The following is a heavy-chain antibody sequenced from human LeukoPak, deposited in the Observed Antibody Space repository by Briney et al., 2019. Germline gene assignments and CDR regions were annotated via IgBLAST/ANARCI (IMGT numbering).Heavy chain of an antibody. CDR1: GFTFSSYW. Sequence: PGGSLRLSCAASGFTFSSYWMHWVRQAPGKGLVWVSRINSDGSSTSYADSVKGRFTISRDNAKNTLYLQMNSLRAEDTAMYYCTRSYYYDSSGYRNDYWGQGTLVTVSS. D-gene: IGHD3-22*01. V-gene: IGHV3-74*01. CDR2: INSDGSST. CDR3: TRSYYYDSSGYRNDY. J-gene: IGHJ4*02.